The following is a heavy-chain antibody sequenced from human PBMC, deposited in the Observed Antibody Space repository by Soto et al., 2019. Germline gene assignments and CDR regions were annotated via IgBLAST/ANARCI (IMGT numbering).Heavy chain of an antibody. CDR2: ISSSSSYI. CDR1: GFTFSSYS. J-gene: IGHJ4*02. Sequence: GGSLRLSCAASGFTFSSYSMNWVRQAPGKGLEWVSSISSSSSYIYYADSVKGRFTISRDNAKNSLYLQMNSLRAEDTAVYYCARGRSPYGSGSYYFDYWGQGTLVTVSS. CDR3: ARGRSPYGSGSYYFDY. V-gene: IGHV3-21*01. D-gene: IGHD3-10*01.